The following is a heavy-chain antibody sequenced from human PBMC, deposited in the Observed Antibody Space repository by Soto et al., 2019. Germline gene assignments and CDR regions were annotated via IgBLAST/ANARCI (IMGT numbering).Heavy chain of an antibody. D-gene: IGHD3-3*01. Sequence: LTISCRVSGVGISSYWIGWVSKMPGKGLECMGIIYPRDSDTRYNPSFQGQVTISVEKSITTAYLQWSSLKTSDTAMYYCARTGVSSAFEIWGQGTMVTVSS. CDR2: IYPRDSDT. CDR1: GVGISSYW. V-gene: IGHV5-51*01. J-gene: IGHJ3*02. CDR3: ARTGVSSAFEI.